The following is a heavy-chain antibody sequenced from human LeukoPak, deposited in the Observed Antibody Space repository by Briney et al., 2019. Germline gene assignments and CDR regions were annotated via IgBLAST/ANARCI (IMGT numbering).Heavy chain of an antibody. J-gene: IGHJ6*03. Sequence: PGGSLRLSCAASGFTFSSYSMNWVRQAPGKGLEWVSSISSSSSYIYYADSVKGRFTISRDIAKNSLYLQMNSLRAEDTAVYYCARVDLYYYYMDVWGKGTTVTISS. V-gene: IGHV3-21*01. CDR1: GFTFSSYS. CDR3: ARVDLYYYYMDV. CDR2: ISSSSSYI.